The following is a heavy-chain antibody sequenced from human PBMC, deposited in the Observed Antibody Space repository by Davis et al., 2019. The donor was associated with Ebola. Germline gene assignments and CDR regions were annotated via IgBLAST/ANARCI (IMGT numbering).Heavy chain of an antibody. V-gene: IGHV4-61*01. Sequence: SETLSLTCTVSGGSISTTSYYWSWIRQPPGKGLEWIGYIYYSGSTNYNPSLKSRVTISVDTSKNQFSLKLSSVTAADTAVYYCTNAVTTTDYWGQGTLVTVSS. CDR3: TNAVTTTDY. CDR2: IYYSGST. D-gene: IGHD4-17*01. CDR1: GGSISTTSYY. J-gene: IGHJ4*02.